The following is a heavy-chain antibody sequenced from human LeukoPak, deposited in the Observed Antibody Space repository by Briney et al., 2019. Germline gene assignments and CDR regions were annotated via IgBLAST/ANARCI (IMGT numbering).Heavy chain of an antibody. V-gene: IGHV3-66*01. CDR1: GFTVSSNY. J-gene: IGHJ4*02. CDR3: ARGGLYYDSSGYSLDY. D-gene: IGHD3-22*01. CDR2: IYSGGST. Sequence: GGSLRLSCAASGFTVSSNYMSWVRQAPGKGLEGVSVIYSGGSTYYAHSVKGRFTISRDDSKNTLYLQMNSLRAEDTAVYYCARGGLYYDSSGYSLDYWGQGTLVTVSS.